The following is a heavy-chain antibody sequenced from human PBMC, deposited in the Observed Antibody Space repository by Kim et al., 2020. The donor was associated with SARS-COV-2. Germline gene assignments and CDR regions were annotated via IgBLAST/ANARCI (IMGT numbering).Heavy chain of an antibody. J-gene: IGHJ3*02. D-gene: IGHD6-13*01. CDR3: AKGVSGWAAGAFDI. V-gene: IGHV3-23*01. Sequence: ADSVKGRFTISRDNSKNTLYLQMNSLRAEDTAVYYCAKGVSGWAAGAFDIWGQGTMVTVSS.